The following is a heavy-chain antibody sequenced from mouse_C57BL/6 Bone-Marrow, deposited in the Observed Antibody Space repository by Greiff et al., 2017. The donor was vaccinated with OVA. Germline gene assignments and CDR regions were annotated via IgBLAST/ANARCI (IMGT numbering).Heavy chain of an antibody. CDR3: ARDGDYGSTWYFDV. D-gene: IGHD1-1*01. Sequence: EVKLQESGPGLVKPSQTVFLTCTVTGISITTGNYRWSWIRQFPGNKLEWIGYIYYSGTITYNPSLTSRTTITRDTPKNQFFLEMNSLTAEDTATYYCARDGDYGSTWYFDVWGTGTTVTVSS. CDR2: IYYSGTI. J-gene: IGHJ1*03. CDR1: GISITTGNYR. V-gene: IGHV3-5*01.